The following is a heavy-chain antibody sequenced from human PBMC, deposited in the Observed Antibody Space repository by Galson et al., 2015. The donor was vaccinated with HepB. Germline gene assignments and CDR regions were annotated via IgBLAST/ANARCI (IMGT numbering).Heavy chain of an antibody. CDR1: GYTFTSYY. CDR2: INPSGGST. J-gene: IGHJ4*02. CDR3: ARGCVRSSTSCSDSYYLDY. V-gene: IGHV1-46*01. D-gene: IGHD2-2*01. Sequence: SVKVSCKASGYTFTSYYMHWVRQAPGQGLEWMGIINPSGGSTSYAQKFQGRVTMTWDTSTSTVYMELSSLRSEDTAVYYCARGCVRSSTSCSDSYYLDYWGQGTLVTVSS.